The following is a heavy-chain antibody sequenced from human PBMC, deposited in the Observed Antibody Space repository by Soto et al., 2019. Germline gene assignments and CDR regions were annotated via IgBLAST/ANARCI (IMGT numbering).Heavy chain of an antibody. J-gene: IGHJ4*02. D-gene: IGHD3-22*01. V-gene: IGHV4-28*01. CDR3: ARSDHYYYDSSGYWDY. Sequence: SETLSLTCAVSGYSISSSNWWGWIRQPPGKGLEWIGYIYYSGTTYYNPSLKSRVTMSVDTSKNQFSLKLTSVTAVDTAVYYCARSDHYYYDSSGYWDYWGQGTLVTVS. CDR1: GYSISSSNW. CDR2: IYYSGTT.